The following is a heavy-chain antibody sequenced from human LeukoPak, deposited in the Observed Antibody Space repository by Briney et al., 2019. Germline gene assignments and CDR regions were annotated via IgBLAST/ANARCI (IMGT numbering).Heavy chain of an antibody. Sequence: SETLYLTCTVSGGSISSYYWNWIRQPPGKGLEWIGYIYYSGNTNYNPSLKSRVTISLDTSRNQFSLKLSSVTAADTAVYFCASYYGSGTNFHYYYMDVWGKGTTVTISS. CDR1: GGSISSYY. CDR2: IYYSGNT. D-gene: IGHD3-10*01. V-gene: IGHV4-59*01. J-gene: IGHJ6*03. CDR3: ASYYGSGTNFHYYYMDV.